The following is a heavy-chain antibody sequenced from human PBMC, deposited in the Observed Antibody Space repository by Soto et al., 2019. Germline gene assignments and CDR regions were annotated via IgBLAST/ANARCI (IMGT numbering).Heavy chain of an antibody. CDR2: IWHDGSDE. CDR1: GFIYNDYG. D-gene: IGHD4-17*01. V-gene: IGHV3-33*01. Sequence: QVQLMESGGGVVQPGGSLRLSCTASGFIYNDYGMNWGRQSPGKGLEWVAVIWHDGSDEHYADSVKGRFTISRDNSKNMLYLQMNSLRAEDTAVYYCARVPMTRVTRWTWFDPWGQGTLVTVSS. CDR3: ARVPMTRVTRWTWFDP. J-gene: IGHJ5*02.